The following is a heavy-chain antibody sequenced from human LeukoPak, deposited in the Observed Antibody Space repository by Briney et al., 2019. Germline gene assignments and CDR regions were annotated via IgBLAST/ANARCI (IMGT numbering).Heavy chain of an antibody. CDR1: GYSISSGYF. CDR2: ICHSGST. V-gene: IGHV4-38-2*01. D-gene: IGHD1-26*01. Sequence: PSETLSLTCAVSGYSISSGYFWGWIRQPPGKGLERIGSICHSGSTYYNPSLKSRVTISVDTSKNQVSLKLSSVTAADTAVYYCARPRDIVGATEKGAFDIWGQGTMVTVSS. CDR3: ARPRDIVGATEKGAFDI. J-gene: IGHJ3*02.